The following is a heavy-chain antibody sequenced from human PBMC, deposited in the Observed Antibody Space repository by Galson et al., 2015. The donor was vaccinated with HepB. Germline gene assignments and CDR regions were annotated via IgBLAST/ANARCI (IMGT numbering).Heavy chain of an antibody. CDR3: ATDTAMGPGYYFDY. Sequence: SLRLSCAASGFTFSSYAMSWVRQAPGKGLEWVSAISGSGGSTYYADSVKGRFTISRDNSKNTLYLQMNSLRAEDTAVYYCATDTAMGPGYYFDYWGQGTLVTVSS. CDR2: ISGSGGST. D-gene: IGHD5-18*01. CDR1: GFTFSSYA. J-gene: IGHJ4*02. V-gene: IGHV3-23*01.